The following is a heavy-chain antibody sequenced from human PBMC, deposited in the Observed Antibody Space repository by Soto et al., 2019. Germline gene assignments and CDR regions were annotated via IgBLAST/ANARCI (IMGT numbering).Heavy chain of an antibody. D-gene: IGHD6-19*01. J-gene: IGHJ1*01. CDR1: GFTFSSYS. Sequence: PGGSLRLSCAASGFTFSSYSMNWVRQAPGKGLEWVSYISSSSSTIYYADSVKGRFTISRDNAKNTLYLQMNSLRAEDTAVYYCAKDSRTEWLARLNEYFQHWGQGTLVTVSS. CDR3: AKDSRTEWLARLNEYFQH. CDR2: ISSSSSTI. V-gene: IGHV3-48*01.